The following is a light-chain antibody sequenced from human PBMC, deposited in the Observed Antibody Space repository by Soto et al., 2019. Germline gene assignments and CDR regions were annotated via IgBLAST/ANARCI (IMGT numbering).Light chain of an antibody. CDR1: QSVDSNY. J-gene: IGKJ2*01. Sequence: EIVLTQSPGTLSLSPGESATLSCRASQSVDSNYLAWYHQKPGQAPRLLIYATSNRAAGIPDRFSGSGSGTNFTLTLKRLEPGDFAVYHCQHFDNSCSTFGQGTQLEMK. CDR2: ATS. CDR3: QHFDNSCST. V-gene: IGKV3-20*01.